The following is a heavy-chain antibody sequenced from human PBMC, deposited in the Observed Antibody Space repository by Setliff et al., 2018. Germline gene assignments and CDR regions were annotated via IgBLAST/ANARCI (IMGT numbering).Heavy chain of an antibody. J-gene: IGHJ3*02. Sequence: GVLRLSCAASGFTFSTYSMNWVRQAPGKGLEWVASTSTTGRYIFYADSVKGRFTVSRDNANNSLYLQMNSLRAEDTAVYYCAKGGDWDDQHYAFDIWGQGTMVTVSS. D-gene: IGHD1-1*01. CDR1: GFTFSTYS. V-gene: IGHV3-21*01. CDR2: TSTTGRYI. CDR3: AKGGDWDDQHYAFDI.